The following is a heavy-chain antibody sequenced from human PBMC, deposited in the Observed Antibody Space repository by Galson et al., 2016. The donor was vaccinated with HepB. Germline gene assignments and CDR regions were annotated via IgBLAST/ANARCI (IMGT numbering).Heavy chain of an antibody. CDR1: GFTFSTYW. Sequence: SLRLSCAASGFTFSTYWMTWVRQAPGKGLEWVANIKQDGSEKYYVDSVKGRFTISRDNAKNSLYLQMNSLRDEDTAVYFCARDREAKFGSGSCFNFWGQGTLVTVSS. CDR2: IKQDGSEK. CDR3: ARDREAKFGSGSCFNF. J-gene: IGHJ4*02. V-gene: IGHV3-7*01. D-gene: IGHD3-10*01.